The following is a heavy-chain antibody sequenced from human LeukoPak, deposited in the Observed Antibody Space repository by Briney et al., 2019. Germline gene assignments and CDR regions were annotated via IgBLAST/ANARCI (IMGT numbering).Heavy chain of an antibody. J-gene: IGHJ4*02. D-gene: IGHD3-10*01. CDR3: ARDNTMVRGVIPY. CDR1: GYTFTGYF. Sequence: GASVKVSCKASGYTFTGYFMHWVRQAPGQGLEWMGWINPNSGDTNYAQKFQGRVTMTRDTSISTAYMELSRLRSDDTAVYYCARDNTMVRGVIPYWGQGTLVTVSS. V-gene: IGHV1-2*02. CDR2: INPNSGDT.